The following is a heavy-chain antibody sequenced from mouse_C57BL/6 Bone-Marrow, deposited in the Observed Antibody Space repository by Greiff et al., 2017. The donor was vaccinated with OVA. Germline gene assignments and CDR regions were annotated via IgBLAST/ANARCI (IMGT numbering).Heavy chain of an antibody. CDR2: IDPSDSYT. CDR3: ERTHLSHAMDY. CDR1: GYTFTSYW. D-gene: IGHD1-1*01. Sequence: VQLQQPGAELVKPGASVKLSCKASGYTFTSYWMQWVKQRPGQGLEWIGEIDPSDSYTNYNQKFKGKATLTVDPSSSTAYMPLSTLTSADSAVDDCERTHLSHAMDYWGQGTSVTVSS. J-gene: IGHJ4*01. V-gene: IGHV1-50*01.